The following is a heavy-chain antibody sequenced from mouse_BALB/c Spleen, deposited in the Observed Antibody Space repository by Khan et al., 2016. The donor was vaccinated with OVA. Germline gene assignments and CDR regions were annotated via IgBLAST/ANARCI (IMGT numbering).Heavy chain of an antibody. J-gene: IGHJ4*01. CDR3: ARQPSHQYNVMDY. CDR2: IWSDGST. CDR1: GFSLTNSG. V-gene: IGHV2-6-1*01. Sequence: QVQLQQSGPGLVAPSQSLSITCTISGFSLTNSGIHWVRQPPGKGLEWLVVIWSDGSTTYNSALKSSLTITKDNSKSHVFLKMNSLQTDDTAIYVCARQPSHQYNVMDYWGQGTSVTVSA.